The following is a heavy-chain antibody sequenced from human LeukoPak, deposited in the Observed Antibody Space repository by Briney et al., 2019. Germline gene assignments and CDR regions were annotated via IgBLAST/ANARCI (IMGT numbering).Heavy chain of an antibody. J-gene: IGHJ6*02. CDR2: INPNGGGT. Sequence: ASVKVSCKASGYNFTGYYVHWVRQAPGKGLEWMGWINPNGGGTNYAQKFQDRVSMTRDTSISTAYMELSRLRFDDTAVYYCARDFPARGYGMDVWGQGTTVTVPS. V-gene: IGHV1-2*02. CDR3: ARDFPARGYGMDV. CDR1: GYNFTGYY.